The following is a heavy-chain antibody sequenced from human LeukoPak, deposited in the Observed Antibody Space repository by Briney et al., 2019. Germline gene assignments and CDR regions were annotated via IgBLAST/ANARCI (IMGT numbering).Heavy chain of an antibody. CDR3: ARAIDAYNYDYVWGGYYFDY. V-gene: IGHV1-2*06. D-gene: IGHD3-16*01. Sequence: ASVKVSCKASGYTFTGYYMHWVRQAPGQGLEWMGRINPNSGGTNYAQKFQGRVTMTRDTSISTAYMELSRLRSDDTAVYYCARAIDAYNYDYVWGGYYFDYWGRGTLVTVSS. J-gene: IGHJ4*02. CDR1: GYTFTGYY. CDR2: INPNSGGT.